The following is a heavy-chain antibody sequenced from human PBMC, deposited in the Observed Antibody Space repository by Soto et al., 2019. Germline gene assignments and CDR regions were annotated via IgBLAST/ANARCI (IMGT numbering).Heavy chain of an antibody. CDR1: GSTFSWYW. Sequence: EVQLVESGGGLVQPGGSLSLSCAASGSTFSWYWMSWVRQAPGKGLEWVANIKQDGSEKYYVDSVEDRFTISRDDAKNSLYLQMNSLRAEDTAVYYCARVIGGNSDNAFHIWGQGTVVTVSS. CDR2: IKQDGSEK. V-gene: IGHV3-7*01. D-gene: IGHD2-21*02. CDR3: ARVIGGNSDNAFHI. J-gene: IGHJ3*02.